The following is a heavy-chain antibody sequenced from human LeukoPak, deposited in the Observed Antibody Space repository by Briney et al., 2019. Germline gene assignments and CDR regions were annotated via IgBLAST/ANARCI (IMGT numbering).Heavy chain of an antibody. CDR3: ATDGDSSGYYYFDC. CDR1: EFTFNNYA. Sequence: GWALRLSCATSEFTFNNYAMRWVRQAPGKGLEWVSSITGSGGSTYYADSVKGRFTISRDNSKSTLYLQMNSLGAEDTAVYYCATDGDSSGYYYFDCWGQGALVTVSS. V-gene: IGHV3-23*01. J-gene: IGHJ4*02. D-gene: IGHD3-22*01. CDR2: ITGSGGST.